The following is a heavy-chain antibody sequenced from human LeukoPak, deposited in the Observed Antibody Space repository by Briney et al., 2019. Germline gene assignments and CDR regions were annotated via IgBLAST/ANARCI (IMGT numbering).Heavy chain of an antibody. Sequence: GGSLRLSCAAPGFSFSSYALSWVRQAPGRGLDWVSAISDSGGRTYYADFVKGRFTISRDNSENTLFLQMSRLRAEDTATYYCAKHYGSGTYYNYFTYCGQGTLVSVSS. D-gene: IGHD3-10*01. CDR3: AKHYGSGTYYNYFTY. CDR2: ISDSGGRT. J-gene: IGHJ4*02. CDR1: GFSFSSYA. V-gene: IGHV3-23*01.